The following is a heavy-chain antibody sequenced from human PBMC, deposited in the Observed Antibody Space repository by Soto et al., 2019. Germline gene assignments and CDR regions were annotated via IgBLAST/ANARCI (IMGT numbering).Heavy chain of an antibody. D-gene: IGHD2-21*02. CDR1: GGSISSGGYS. J-gene: IGHJ6*02. CDR2: MYHSGST. V-gene: IGHV4-30-2*01. Sequence: PSETLSLTCAVSGGSISSGGYSWSWFRQPPGRGLEWIGYMYHSGSTYYNPSLKSRVTISIDRSKNQFSLKLSSVTAADTAVYYCARDLWGYCGADCYPLDVWGQGTTVTVSS. CDR3: ARDLWGYCGADCYPLDV.